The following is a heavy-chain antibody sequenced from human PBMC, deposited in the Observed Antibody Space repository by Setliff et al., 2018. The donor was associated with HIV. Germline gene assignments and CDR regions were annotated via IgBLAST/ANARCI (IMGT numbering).Heavy chain of an antibody. V-gene: IGHV4-39*07. CDR2: IFYTGNT. J-gene: IGHJ6*03. D-gene: IGHD3-10*01. CDR1: GGSISSSTYY. Sequence: SETLSLTCSVSGGSISSSTYYWGWIRQPPGKGLEWIGDIFYTGNTYYNASLQSRLAISMDVSKNQFSLRLNSVTAADTSKYFCARGVILVRAVVAQSVYCYMDVWGTGTTVTVSS. CDR3: ARGVILVRAVVAQSVYCYMDV.